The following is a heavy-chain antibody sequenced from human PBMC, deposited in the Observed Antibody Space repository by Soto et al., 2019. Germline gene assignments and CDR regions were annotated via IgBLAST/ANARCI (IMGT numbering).Heavy chain of an antibody. D-gene: IGHD2-21*02. V-gene: IGHV3-21*01. CDR2: SSSSDKYI. CDR3: ARVFCRGDCYSPLDY. J-gene: IGHJ4*02. CDR1: GFTFSNFG. Sequence: PGGSLRLSCVASGFTFSNFGLNWVRQAPGKGLEWVSSSSSSDKYIYYADSVKGRFTISRDNAKNSLSLQMNSLRADDTAVYYCARVFCRGDCYSPLDYWGQGTLVTVSS.